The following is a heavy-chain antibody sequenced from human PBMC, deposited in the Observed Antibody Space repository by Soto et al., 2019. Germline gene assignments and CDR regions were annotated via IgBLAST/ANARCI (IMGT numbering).Heavy chain of an antibody. J-gene: IGHJ6*02. V-gene: IGHV1-2*04. CDR1: GYSFTDYH. Sequence: GAAVKVSSKASGYSFTDYHIHWVRQAPGQGLDWLGRINPKSGGTSTAQKFQGWVTMTTDTSISTASMELTRLTSDDTAIYYCARGDSTDCSNGVCSFFYNHDMDVWGQGTTVTVSS. CDR3: ARGDSTDCSNGVCSFFYNHDMDV. D-gene: IGHD2-8*01. CDR2: INPKSGGT.